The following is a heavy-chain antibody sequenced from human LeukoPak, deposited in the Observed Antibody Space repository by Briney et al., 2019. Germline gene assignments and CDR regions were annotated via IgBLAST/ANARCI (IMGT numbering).Heavy chain of an antibody. CDR3: ASWAGFCSSNNCYATSLDY. CDR1: GYTSSNYG. J-gene: IGHJ4*02. V-gene: IGHV1-18*01. CDR2: ISSYNVNT. D-gene: IGHD2-2*01. Sequence: ASVKVSCKASGYTSSNYGISWVRQAPGQGLEWMGWISSYNVNTNFAQKFQGRVTMTTDTSTNTAYMELRSLRSDDTAVYYCASWAGFCSSNNCYATSLDYWGQGTLVTVSA.